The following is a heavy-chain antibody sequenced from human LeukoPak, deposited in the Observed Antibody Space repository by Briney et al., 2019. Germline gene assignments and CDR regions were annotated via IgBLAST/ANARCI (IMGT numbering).Heavy chain of an antibody. J-gene: IGHJ4*02. V-gene: IGHV1-46*01. CDR2: INPTGGGT. CDR1: GYTFTSYY. Sequence: ASVKVSCKASGYTFTSYYMHWVRQAPGQGLEWMGIINPTGGGTNYAQNFQGRVTMTTDTSTSTAYMELRSLRSDDTAVYYCARGGVSSGWYGSYFDYWGQGTLVTVSS. CDR3: ARGGVSSGWYGSYFDY. D-gene: IGHD6-19*01.